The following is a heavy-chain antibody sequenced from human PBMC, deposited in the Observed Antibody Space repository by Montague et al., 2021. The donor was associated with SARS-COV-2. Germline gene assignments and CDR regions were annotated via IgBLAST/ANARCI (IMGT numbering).Heavy chain of an antibody. J-gene: IGHJ4*02. CDR2: VISNANSATT. D-gene: IGHD3-10*01. Sequence: SLRLSCATSGFPFSDYIVSWFRQAPGKGLEWVGLVISNANSATTEYAASVKGRFFISRDDSKRVAYLQMNSLTPEDTAVYYCARDRGLVWFGEVLNYWGLGTLVTVSS. CDR3: ARDRGLVWFGEVLNY. CDR1: GFPFSDYI. V-gene: IGHV3-49*03.